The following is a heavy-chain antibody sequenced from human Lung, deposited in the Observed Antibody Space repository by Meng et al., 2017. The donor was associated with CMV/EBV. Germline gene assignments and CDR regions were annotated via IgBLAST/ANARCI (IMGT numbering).Heavy chain of an antibody. CDR2: IRYDGSNT. CDR3: ANRYSGFEDVWYFDY. Sequence: LTXXMSGFTLSSYGMHWVRQAPGKGLEWVAFIRYDGSNTYYADSVKGRFTISRDNSKNTLYLQMNSLRAEDTAVYYCANRYSGFEDVWYFDYWGQGTLVTVSS. D-gene: IGHD5-12*01. V-gene: IGHV3-30*02. CDR1: GFTLSSYG. J-gene: IGHJ4*02.